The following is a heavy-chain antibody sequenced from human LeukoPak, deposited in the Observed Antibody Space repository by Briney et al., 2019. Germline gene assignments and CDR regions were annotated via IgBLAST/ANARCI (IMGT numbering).Heavy chain of an antibody. D-gene: IGHD4-11*01. J-gene: IGHJ6*03. Sequence: SETLSLTCTVSGGSTSSYYCSWIRQPPGKGLEWIGYIYYSGSTNYNPSLKSRVTISVDTSKNQFSLKLSSVTAADTAVYYCARAGSNYGIYYYYYMDVWGKGTTVTVSS. CDR1: GGSTSSYY. V-gene: IGHV4-59*01. CDR3: ARAGSNYGIYYYYYMDV. CDR2: IYYSGST.